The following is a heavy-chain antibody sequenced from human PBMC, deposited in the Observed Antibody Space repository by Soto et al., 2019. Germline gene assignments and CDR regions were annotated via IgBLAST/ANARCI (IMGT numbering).Heavy chain of an antibody. CDR3: AKGSGITIFGVGLDYFDY. V-gene: IGHV3-23*01. Sequence: HPGGSLRLSCAASGFTFSSYAMSWVRQAPGKGLEWVSAISGSGGSTYYADSVKGRFTISRDNSKNTLYLQMNSLRAEDTAVYYCAKGSGITIFGVGLDYFDYWGQGTLVTVSS. D-gene: IGHD3-3*01. CDR2: ISGSGGST. CDR1: GFTFSSYA. J-gene: IGHJ4*02.